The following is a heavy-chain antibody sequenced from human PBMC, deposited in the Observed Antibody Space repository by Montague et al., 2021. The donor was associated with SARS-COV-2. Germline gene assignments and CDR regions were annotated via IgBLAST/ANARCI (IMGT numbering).Heavy chain of an antibody. D-gene: IGHD2-15*01. J-gene: IGHJ6*02. CDR1: GGSINSFY. V-gene: IGHV4-59*13. CDR3: ARAGGGSSYNYYGLDV. CDR2: VYYTGGT. Sequence: SETLSLTCSVSGGSINSFYWNWIRQSPGKGLEWIGYVYYTGGTNYNPSLKSRATISVDTSKNQFSLTVGSVTAADTAVYYCARAGGGSSYNYYGLDVRGQGTTVTVSS.